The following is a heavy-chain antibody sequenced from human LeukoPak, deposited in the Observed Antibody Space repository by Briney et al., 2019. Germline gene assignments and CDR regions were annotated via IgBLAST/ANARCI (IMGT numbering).Heavy chain of an antibody. D-gene: IGHD2-15*01. V-gene: IGHV3-48*03. Sequence: GGSLRLSCAASGFNFSSYEMNWVRQAPGQGLEWVSYISSSGSTIYYADSVKGRFTISRDNAKNSLYLQMNSLRAEDTAVYYCARDCGGGSCYGPYDAFDIWGQGTMVTVSS. CDR1: GFNFSSYE. CDR3: ARDCGGGSCYGPYDAFDI. J-gene: IGHJ3*02. CDR2: ISSSGSTI.